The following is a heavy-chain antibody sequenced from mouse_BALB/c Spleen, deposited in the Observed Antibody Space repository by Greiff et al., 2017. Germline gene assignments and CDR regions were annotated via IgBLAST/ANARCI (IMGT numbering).Heavy chain of an antibody. Sequence: QVHVKQSGAELVRPGSSVKISCKASGYAFSSYWMNWVKQRPGQGLEWIGLIYPGDGDTNYNGKFKGKATLTADKSSSTAYMQLSSLTSEDSAVYFCARAGLKGYYAMDYWGQGTSVTVSS. V-gene: IGHV1-80*01. D-gene: IGHD1-3*01. CDR1: GYAFSSYW. J-gene: IGHJ4*01. CDR3: ARAGLKGYYAMDY. CDR2: IYPGDGDT.